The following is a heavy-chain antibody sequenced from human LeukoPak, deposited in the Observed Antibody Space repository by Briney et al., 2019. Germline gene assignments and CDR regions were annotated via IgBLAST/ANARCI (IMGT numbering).Heavy chain of an antibody. CDR3: ARLSYYLYYFDY. Sequence: SETLSLTCTVSGGSISSGGYYWSWIRQHPGKGLEWIGYIYNSGSTFYNPSLKSRVTISVDTSKNQFSLNLSSVTAADTAVYYSARLSYYLYYFDYWGPGTLVTVSS. CDR2: IYNSGST. J-gene: IGHJ4*02. D-gene: IGHD3-10*01. V-gene: IGHV4-31*03. CDR1: GGSISSGGYY.